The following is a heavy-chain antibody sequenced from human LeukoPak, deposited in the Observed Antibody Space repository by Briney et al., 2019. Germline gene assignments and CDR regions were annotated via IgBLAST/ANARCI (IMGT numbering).Heavy chain of an antibody. V-gene: IGHV3-21*01. CDR2: ISSSSSYI. CDR1: GFTFSSYS. D-gene: IGHD1-20*01. Sequence: GGSLRLSCAASGFTFSSYSMNWVRQAPGKGLEWVSSISSSSSYIYYADSVKGRFTISRDNTKNSLYLQMNSLRAEDTAVYYCARDLTGTLSMDVWGKGTTVTVSS. CDR3: ARDLTGTLSMDV. J-gene: IGHJ6*03.